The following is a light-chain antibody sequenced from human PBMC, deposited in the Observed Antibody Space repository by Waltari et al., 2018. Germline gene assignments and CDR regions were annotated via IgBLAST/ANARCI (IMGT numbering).Light chain of an antibody. J-gene: IGKJ1*01. Sequence: VVMTQSPLSLPVTLGQPASISCKSSQSLVHRDGNTYLNWFQQRHGQSPRRLFYKVSDRDSGVPDRFSGSGSGTDFTLKISRVEAEDVGVYYCMQGTHWPRTFGQGTKVEIK. CDR2: KVS. V-gene: IGKV2-30*02. CDR1: QSLVHRDGNTY. CDR3: MQGTHWPRT.